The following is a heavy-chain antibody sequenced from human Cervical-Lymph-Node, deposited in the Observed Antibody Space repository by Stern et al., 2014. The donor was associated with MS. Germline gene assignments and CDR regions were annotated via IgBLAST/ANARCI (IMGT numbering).Heavy chain of an antibody. Sequence: ESGPALAKPTQTLTLPCTFSGFSLSTSGMCVSWIRQPPAKPQAWLALIDWDDDKYYSTSLKTRLTISKDTSKNQVVLTMTNMDPVDTATYYCARTYSSSWSYFDYWGQGTLVTVSS. V-gene: IGHV2-70*01. J-gene: IGHJ4*02. CDR2: IDWDDDK. CDR1: GFSLSTSGMC. CDR3: ARTYSSSWSYFDY. D-gene: IGHD6-13*01.